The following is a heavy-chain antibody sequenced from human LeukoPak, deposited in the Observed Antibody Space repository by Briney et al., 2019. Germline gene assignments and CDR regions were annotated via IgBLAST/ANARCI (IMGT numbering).Heavy chain of an antibody. CDR2: MLYSGST. CDR3: ARSDIWGSYRFLDY. Sequence: PSETLFLTCTVSGASISNYYWSWIRQSPGKGLEWIGYMLYSGSTNQNPSLRSRVTISVDTSKNQVSLKLSSVTAADTAVYYCARSDIWGSYRFLDYWGQGALVTVSS. D-gene: IGHD3-16*02. V-gene: IGHV4-59*08. CDR1: GASISNYY. J-gene: IGHJ4*02.